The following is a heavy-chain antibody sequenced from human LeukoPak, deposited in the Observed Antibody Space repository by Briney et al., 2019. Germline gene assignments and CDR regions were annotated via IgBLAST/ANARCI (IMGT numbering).Heavy chain of an antibody. CDR3: AKERSYYYDSSKQYYYGMDV. CDR1: GFTFCSYG. CDR2: ISYDGSNK. J-gene: IGHJ6*02. V-gene: IGHV3-30*18. D-gene: IGHD3-22*01. Sequence: PGRSLRLSCAASGFTFCSYGMHWVRQAPGKGLEWVAVISYDGSNKYYADSVKGRFTISRDNSKNTLYLQMNSLRAEDTAVYYCAKERSYYYDSSKQYYYGMDVWGQGTTVTVSS.